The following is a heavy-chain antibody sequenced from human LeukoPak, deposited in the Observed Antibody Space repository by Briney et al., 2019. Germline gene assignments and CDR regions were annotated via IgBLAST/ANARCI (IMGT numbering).Heavy chain of an antibody. CDR1: GDSISSSSYY. Sequence: SETLSLTCTVSGDSISSSSYYWGWIRQPPGKGLEWIGSIYYSGSTYYNPSLKSRVTISVDRSKNQFSLKLSSVTAADTAVYYCASHYGDYLNFDHWGQGTLVIVSS. V-gene: IGHV4-39*07. CDR3: ASHYGDYLNFDH. CDR2: IYYSGST. J-gene: IGHJ4*02. D-gene: IGHD4-17*01.